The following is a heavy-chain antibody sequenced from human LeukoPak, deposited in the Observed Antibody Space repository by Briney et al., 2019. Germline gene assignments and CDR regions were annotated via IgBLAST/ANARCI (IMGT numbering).Heavy chain of an antibody. V-gene: IGHV3-20*04. J-gene: IGHJ5*02. Sequence: PGGSLRLTCEASGFTFDDYGMNWVRQAPGKGLEWVSGINWNGGSTGYADSVKGRFTISRDNAKNSLYLQMNSLRAEDTDLYYCASTIFGAFDPWGQGTLVTVSS. CDR1: GFTFDDYG. CDR3: ASTIFGAFDP. CDR2: INWNGGST. D-gene: IGHD3-3*01.